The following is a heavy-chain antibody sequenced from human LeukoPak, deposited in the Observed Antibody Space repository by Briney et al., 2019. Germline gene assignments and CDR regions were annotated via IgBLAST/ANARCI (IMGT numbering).Heavy chain of an antibody. V-gene: IGHV3-48*01. D-gene: IGHD3-10*01. CDR1: GFTFSSYS. CDR3: ARDPPLLWFGESPRYFDY. Sequence: GGSLRLSCAASGFTFSSYSMNWVRQAPGKGLEWVSYISSSSSTIYYADSVKGRFTISRDNAKNSLYLQMNSLRAEDTAVYYCARDPPLLWFGESPRYFDYWGQGTLVTVSS. J-gene: IGHJ4*02. CDR2: ISSSSSTI.